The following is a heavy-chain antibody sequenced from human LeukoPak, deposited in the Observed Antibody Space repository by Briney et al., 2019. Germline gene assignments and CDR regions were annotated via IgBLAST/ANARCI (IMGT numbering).Heavy chain of an antibody. V-gene: IGHV3-7*03. CDR1: EFTFGSYW. CDR2: INRDGSKN. D-gene: IGHD2-21*02. Sequence: GGSLRLSCAASEFTFGSYWMTWVRQAPGKGLEWVANINRDGSKNHFVDSVKGRFTISRDNAKNFLYLQMNSLRAEDTAVYFCARDSSPYCGDDCYFDAFDLWGQGPMVTVSS. J-gene: IGHJ3*01. CDR3: ARDSSPYCGDDCYFDAFDL.